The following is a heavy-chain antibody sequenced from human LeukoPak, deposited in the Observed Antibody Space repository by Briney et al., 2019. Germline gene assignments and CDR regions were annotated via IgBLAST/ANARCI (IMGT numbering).Heavy chain of an antibody. D-gene: IGHD2-15*01. V-gene: IGHV1-46*01. Sequence: ASVKVSCKAPGYTFTSYYMHWVRQAPGQGLEWMGIINPSGGSTSYAQKFQGRVTMTRDMSTSTVYMELSSLRSEDTAVYYCARARADNVVVVEAYYYYYYMDVWGKGTTVTVSS. CDR1: GYTFTSYY. J-gene: IGHJ6*03. CDR3: ARARADNVVVVEAYYYYYYMDV. CDR2: INPSGGST.